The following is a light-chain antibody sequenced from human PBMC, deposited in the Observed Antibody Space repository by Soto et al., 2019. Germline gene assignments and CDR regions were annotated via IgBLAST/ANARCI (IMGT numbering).Light chain of an antibody. CDR1: QTISNW. CDR3: QQYYSYWT. CDR2: DAS. J-gene: IGKJ1*01. Sequence: DIQMTQSPSTLSASVGDRVTITCRASQTISNWLAWYQQKPGKAPKLLIYDASSLEGGVPSRFSGSGSGTEFTLALSRLQPDDFATYYCQQYYSYWTFCKGTKVEIK. V-gene: IGKV1-5*01.